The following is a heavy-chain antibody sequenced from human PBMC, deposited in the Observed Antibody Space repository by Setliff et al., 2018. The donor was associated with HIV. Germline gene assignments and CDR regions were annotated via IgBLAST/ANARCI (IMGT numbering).Heavy chain of an antibody. V-gene: IGHV1-2*02. CDR2: INPHSGDT. Sequence: ASVKVSCKASGYTFTGYYMHWVRQAPGQGLEWMGWINPHSGDTNYAQKFQDRVTMTRDTSVNIAYMQLSRLRSDDTAVYYCARAPTLFGVEYYYYFGMDVWGQGTMVTVS. J-gene: IGHJ6*02. CDR3: ARAPTLFGVEYYYYFGMDV. CDR1: GYTFTGYY. D-gene: IGHD3-3*01.